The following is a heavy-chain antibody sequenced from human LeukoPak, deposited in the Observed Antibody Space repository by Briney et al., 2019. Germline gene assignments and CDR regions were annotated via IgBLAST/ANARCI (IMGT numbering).Heavy chain of an antibody. J-gene: IGHJ3*02. CDR3: ARVAAAPDAFDI. CDR2: IYYSGST. CDR1: GDTMSNYY. V-gene: IGHV4-59*01. D-gene: IGHD6-13*01. Sequence: SETLSLTCTVSGDTMSNYYWTWIRQPAGKGLEWIGYIYYSGSTNYNPSLKSRVTISVDTSKNQFSLKLSSVTAADTAVYYCARVAAAPDAFDIWGQGTMVTVSS.